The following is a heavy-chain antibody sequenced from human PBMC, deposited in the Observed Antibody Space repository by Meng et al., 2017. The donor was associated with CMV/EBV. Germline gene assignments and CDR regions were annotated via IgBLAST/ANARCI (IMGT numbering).Heavy chain of an antibody. CDR3: AKGTGLFGDYYYGMDV. D-gene: IGHD3-10*01. J-gene: IGHJ6*02. Sequence: SLKISCAASGFTFDDYAMHWVRQAPGQGLEWVSGISWNSGSIGYADSVKGRFTISRDNAKNSLYLQMNSLRAEDTALYYCAKGTGLFGDYYYGMDVWGQGTTVTVSS. CDR2: ISWNSGSI. CDR1: GFTFDDYA. V-gene: IGHV3-9*01.